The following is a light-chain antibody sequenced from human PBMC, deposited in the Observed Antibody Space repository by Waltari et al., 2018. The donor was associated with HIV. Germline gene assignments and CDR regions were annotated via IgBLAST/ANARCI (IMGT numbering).Light chain of an antibody. CDR3: QTWGAGIQV. CDR1: NGQSDYD. CDR2: LNSDGSH. Sequence: QLLLTQSPSASASLGASVRLTCTRSNGQSDYDITWHQQQPEKGPRFLMRLNSDGSHNKGDGISDRFSGSSSGAERYLTISSLQAEDEGDYHCQTWGAGIQVFGGGTKLTVL. J-gene: IGLJ2*01. V-gene: IGLV4-69*01.